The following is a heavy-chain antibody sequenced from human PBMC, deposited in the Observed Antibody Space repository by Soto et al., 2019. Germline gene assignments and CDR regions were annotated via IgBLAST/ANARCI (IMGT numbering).Heavy chain of an antibody. V-gene: IGHV1-69*12. CDR2: IIPIFGTE. J-gene: IGHJ6*02. Sequence: QVQLVQSGAEVKKPGSSVKVSCKASGGTFSNNVISWVRQAPGQGLEWMGGIIPIFGTEYNAQKFLGRVTITADESTTTVHMELSSLRSDDTAVYYCARNLDIVEVTAPLDVWGQGTTVTVSS. CDR1: GGTFSNNV. CDR3: ARNLDIVEVTAPLDV. D-gene: IGHD2-21*02.